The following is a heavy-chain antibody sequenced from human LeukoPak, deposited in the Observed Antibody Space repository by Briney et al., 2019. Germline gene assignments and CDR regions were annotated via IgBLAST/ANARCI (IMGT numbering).Heavy chain of an antibody. CDR3: ARMRQSAQYNWFDP. J-gene: IGHJ5*02. V-gene: IGHV1-18*01. D-gene: IGHD4-11*01. CDR1: GYSFTSYG. Sequence: ASVKVSCKASGYSFTSYGISWVRQAPRQGIEWMGWISAYNGNTNYSQKVQGRVTMTTDTSTSTAYTELRSLRSDDTAVYYCARMRQSAQYNWFDPWGQGTLVTVSS. CDR2: ISAYNGNT.